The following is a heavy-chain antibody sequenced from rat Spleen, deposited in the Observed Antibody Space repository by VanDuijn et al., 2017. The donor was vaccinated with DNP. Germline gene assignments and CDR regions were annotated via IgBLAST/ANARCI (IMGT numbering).Heavy chain of an antibody. CDR2: INYSGST. J-gene: IGHJ2*01. Sequence: EVQLQESGPGLMKPSQSLSLTCSVTGFSITSNYWAWIRKLPGNKMEWIGYINYSGSTGYNPSLKSRTSITRDTSKNQFFLQLNSVTTEDTATYYCARWGDYFDYWGQGVMVTVSS. V-gene: IGHV3-1*01. CDR1: GFSITSNY. CDR3: ARWGDYFDY.